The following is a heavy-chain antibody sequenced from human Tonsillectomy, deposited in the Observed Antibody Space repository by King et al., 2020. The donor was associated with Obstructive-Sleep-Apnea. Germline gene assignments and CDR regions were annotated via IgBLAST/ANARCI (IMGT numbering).Heavy chain of an antibody. CDR3: ARDPYSYFDY. Sequence: QLQESGPGLVKPSETLSLTCTVSGGFISSSSYYWGWIRQPPGKGLEWIGSVYYSGSTYYNPSLKSRVTISVDTSKNQFSLKLSAVTAADTAAYYCARDPYSYFDYWGQGTLVTVSS. D-gene: IGHD5-18*01. J-gene: IGHJ4*02. CDR1: GGFISSSSYY. CDR2: VYYSGST. V-gene: IGHV4-39*07.